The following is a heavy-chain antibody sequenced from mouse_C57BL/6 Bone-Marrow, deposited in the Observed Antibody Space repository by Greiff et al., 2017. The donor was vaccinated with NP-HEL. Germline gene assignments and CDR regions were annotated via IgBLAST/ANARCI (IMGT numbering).Heavy chain of an antibody. CDR3: ARINCYFDY. Sequence: VQRVESGAELARPGASVKLSCKASGYTFTSYGISWVKQRTGQGLEWIGEIYPRSGNTYYNEKFKGKATLTADKSSSTAYMELRSLTSEDSAVYFCARINCYFDYWGQGTTLTVSS. CDR2: IYPRSGNT. CDR1: GYTFTSYG. V-gene: IGHV1-81*01. D-gene: IGHD4-1*01. J-gene: IGHJ2*01.